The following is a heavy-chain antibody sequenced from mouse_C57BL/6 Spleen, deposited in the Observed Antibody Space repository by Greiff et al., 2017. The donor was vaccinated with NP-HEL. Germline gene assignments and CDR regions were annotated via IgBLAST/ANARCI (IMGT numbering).Heavy chain of an antibody. D-gene: IGHD2-5*01. V-gene: IGHV5-4*03. CDR2: ISDGGSYT. J-gene: IGHJ4*01. CDR1: GFTFSSYA. Sequence: EVKLVESGGGLVKPGGSLKLSCAASGFTFSSYAMSWVRQTPEKRLEWVATISDGGSYTYYPDNVKGRFTISRDNAKNNLYPQMSHLKSEDTAMYYCARAAYYSNSVAMDYWGQGTSVTVSS. CDR3: ARAAYYSNSVAMDY.